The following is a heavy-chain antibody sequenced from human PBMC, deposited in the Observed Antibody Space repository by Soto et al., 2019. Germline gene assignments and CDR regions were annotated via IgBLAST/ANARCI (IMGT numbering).Heavy chain of an antibody. J-gene: IGHJ4*02. CDR3: AREVRHYYGSGSYYNSY. V-gene: IGHV4-30-4*01. D-gene: IGHD3-10*01. CDR1: GGSISSGDYY. CDR2: IYYSGST. Sequence: SETLSLTCTVSGGSISSGDYYWSWIRQPPGKGLEWIGYIYYSGSTYYNPSLKSRVTISVDTSKNQFSLKLSSVTAADTAVYYCAREVRHYYGSGSYYNSYWGQGTLVTVSS.